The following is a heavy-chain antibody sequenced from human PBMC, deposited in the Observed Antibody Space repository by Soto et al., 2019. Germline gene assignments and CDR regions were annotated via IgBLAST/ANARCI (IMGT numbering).Heavy chain of an antibody. J-gene: IGHJ4*01. V-gene: IGHV4-39*01. Sequence: QLQLQESGPGLVKPSETLSLTCTVSGDSISSSPYYWGWIRQPPGKSLEWIGSIYYDWSPSYNPSLKSRVTISVDTSKNQFSLTLTSVTAADTAIYYCARLAQQQLVRFFDSWGHGTLVTVSS. CDR2: IYYDWSP. CDR3: ARLAQQQLVRFFDS. D-gene: IGHD6-13*01. CDR1: GDSISSSPYY.